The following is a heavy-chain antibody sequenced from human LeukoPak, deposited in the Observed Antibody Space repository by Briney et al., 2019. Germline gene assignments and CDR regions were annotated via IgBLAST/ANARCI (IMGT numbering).Heavy chain of an antibody. D-gene: IGHD1-26*01. CDR1: GFTFSSYS. CDR2: ISSSSSYI. CDR3: ARDHSGSYTGGDAFDI. V-gene: IGHV3-21*01. J-gene: IGHJ3*02. Sequence: PGGSLRLSCAASGFTFSSYSMNWVRQAPGKGLEWVSSISSSSSYIYCADSVKGRFTISRDDAKNSLYLQMNSLRAEDTAVYYCARDHSGSYTGGDAFDIWGQGTMVTVPS.